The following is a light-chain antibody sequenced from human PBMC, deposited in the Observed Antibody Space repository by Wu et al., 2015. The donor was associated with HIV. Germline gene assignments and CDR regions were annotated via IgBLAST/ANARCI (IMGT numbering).Light chain of an antibody. Sequence: EVVLTQSPGTLSLSPGERATLSCRASQSIGNTYLAWYQQKPGQPPRLLIYGASSRPTGIPDRFSGSGSGTDFTLTISRLEPEDFAVYYCQEYSNWPALTFGGGTKVEI. J-gene: IGKJ4*01. CDR3: QEYSNWPALT. CDR1: QSIGNTY. CDR2: GAS. V-gene: IGKV3-20*01.